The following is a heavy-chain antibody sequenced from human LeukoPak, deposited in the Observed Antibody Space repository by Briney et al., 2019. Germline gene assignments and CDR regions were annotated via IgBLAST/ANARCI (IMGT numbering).Heavy chain of an antibody. CDR1: GFTFSSYD. V-gene: IGHV3-30*18. CDR3: AKDPSLWFGELLYWFDP. Sequence: AGGSLRLSCAASGFTFSSYDMHWVRQAPGKGLEWVAVISYDGSNKYYADSVKGRFTISRDNSKNTLYLQMISLRAEDTAVYYCAKDPSLWFGELLYWFDPWGQGTLVTVSS. D-gene: IGHD3-10*01. J-gene: IGHJ5*02. CDR2: ISYDGSNK.